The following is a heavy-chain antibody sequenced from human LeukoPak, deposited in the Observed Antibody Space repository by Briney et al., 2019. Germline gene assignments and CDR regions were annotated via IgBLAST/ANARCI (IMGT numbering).Heavy chain of an antibody. Sequence: GGSLRLSCAASGFTFSSYAMSWVRQAPGKGXXXXXXXSGSGGSTYYADSVKGRFTISRDNSKNTLYLQMNSLRAEDTAVYYCAKEGTTIFVPGMDVWGQGTTVTVSS. V-gene: IGHV3-23*01. CDR3: AKEGTTIFVPGMDV. J-gene: IGHJ6*02. CDR1: GFTFSSYA. D-gene: IGHD3-3*01. CDR2: XSGSGGST.